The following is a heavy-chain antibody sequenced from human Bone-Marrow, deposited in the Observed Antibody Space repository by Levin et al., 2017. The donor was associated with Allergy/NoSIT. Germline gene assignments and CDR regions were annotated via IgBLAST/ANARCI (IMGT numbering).Heavy chain of an antibody. CDR2: INPSGGSP. CDR3: AREFVVVVVATAPPRDSDAFDI. V-gene: IGHV1-46*01. Sequence: GSVKVSCKASGYTFTSYYMHWVRQAPGQGLEWMGIINPSGGSPTYAQKFQGRVTMTRDTSTSTVYMELSSLRSEDTAVYYCAREFVVVVVATAPPRDSDAFDIWGQGTMVTVSS. CDR1: GYTFTSYY. D-gene: IGHD2-15*01. J-gene: IGHJ3*02.